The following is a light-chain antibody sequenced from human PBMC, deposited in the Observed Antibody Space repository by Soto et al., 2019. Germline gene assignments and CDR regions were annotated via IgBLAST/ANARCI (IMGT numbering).Light chain of an antibody. CDR3: SSFTTITTLEV. Sequence: SVLTQPASVSGSPGQSITISCTGTSSDIGGYNYVSWYQQHPGKAPKLMIYEVSNRPSGVSDRFSGSKSGNTASLTISGLQAEDEADYYCSSFTTITTLEVFGGGTQLTVL. CDR2: EVS. J-gene: IGLJ3*02. V-gene: IGLV2-14*01. CDR1: SSDIGGYNY.